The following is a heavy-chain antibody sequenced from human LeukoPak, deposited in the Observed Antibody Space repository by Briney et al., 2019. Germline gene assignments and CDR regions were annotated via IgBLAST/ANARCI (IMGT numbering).Heavy chain of an antibody. V-gene: IGHV4-39*01. CDR1: GGSISSSSYY. Sequence: SETLSLTCTVSGGSISSSSYYWGWIRQPPGKGLEWIGSIYYSGSTYYNPSLKSRVTISVDTSKNQFSLKLSSVTAADTAVYYCTTDPDYYYYGMDVWGRGTTVTVSS. CDR2: IYYSGST. CDR3: TTDPDYYYYGMDV. D-gene: IGHD4-17*01. J-gene: IGHJ6*02.